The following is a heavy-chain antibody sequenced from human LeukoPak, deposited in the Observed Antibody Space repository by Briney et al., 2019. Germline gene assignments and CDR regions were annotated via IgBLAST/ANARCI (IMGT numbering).Heavy chain of an antibody. Sequence: LETLSLTCTVSGGSISSYYWSWIRQPPGKGLEWIGYIYYSGSTNYNPSLKSRVTISVDTSKNQFSLKLSSVTAADTAVYYCARVGVSNSWYFDLWGRGTLVTVSS. D-gene: IGHD5/OR15-5a*01. CDR2: IYYSGST. CDR1: GGSISSYY. V-gene: IGHV4-59*08. CDR3: ARVGVSNSWYFDL. J-gene: IGHJ2*01.